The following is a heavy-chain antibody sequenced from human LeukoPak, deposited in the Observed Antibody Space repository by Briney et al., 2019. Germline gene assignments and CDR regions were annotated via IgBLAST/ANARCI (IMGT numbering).Heavy chain of an antibody. CDR1: GYSFSSYG. D-gene: IGHD6-19*01. J-gene: IGHJ4*02. CDR3: ARDQTWDSSGWYEDY. CDR2: ISVYNGNT. Sequence: ASVKVSCKASGYSFSSYGISWVRPAPGEGLEWMGWISVYNGNTNYAQKVQGRVTMTTDTSTSTAYMELRSLRSDDTAVYYCARDQTWDSSGWYEDYWGQGTLVTVSS. V-gene: IGHV1-18*01.